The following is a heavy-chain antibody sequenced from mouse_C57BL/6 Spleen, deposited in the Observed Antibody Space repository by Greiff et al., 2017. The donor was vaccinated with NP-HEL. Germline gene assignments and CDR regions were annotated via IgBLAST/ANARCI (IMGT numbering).Heavy chain of an antibody. Sequence: EVQLVESGGGLVQPKGSLKLSCAASGFSFNTYAMNWVRQAPGKGLEWVARIRSKSNNYATYYADSVKDRFTISRDDSESMLYLQMNNLKTEDTAMYYCVRPLITTVVDFAYWGQGTLVTVSA. J-gene: IGHJ3*01. CDR3: VRPLITTVVDFAY. CDR2: IRSKSNNYAT. V-gene: IGHV10-1*01. D-gene: IGHD1-1*01. CDR1: GFSFNTYA.